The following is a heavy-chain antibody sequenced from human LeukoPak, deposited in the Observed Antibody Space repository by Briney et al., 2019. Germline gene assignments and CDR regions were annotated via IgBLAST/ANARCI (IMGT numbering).Heavy chain of an antibody. CDR1: GFTFSKYA. CDR2: ISGSAGST. V-gene: IGHV3-23*01. J-gene: IGHJ5*02. CDR3: ARGGYSGSYYEDFDP. D-gene: IGHD1-26*01. Sequence: PGGSLRLSCAASGFTFSKYAMSWVRQAPGKGLEWVSAISGSAGSTYYADSVKGRFNISRDNAKNSLYLQMDSLRPEDTALYYCARGGYSGSYYEDFDPRGPGTLVTVSS.